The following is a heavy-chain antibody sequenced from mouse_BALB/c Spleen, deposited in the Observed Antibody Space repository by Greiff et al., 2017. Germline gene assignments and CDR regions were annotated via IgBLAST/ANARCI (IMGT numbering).Heavy chain of an antibody. CDR3: ARVLSTMITTSAMDY. CDR1: GFTFTDYY. V-gene: IGHV7-3*02. Sequence: EVMLVESGGGLVQPGGSLRLSCATSGFTFTDYYMSWVRQPPGKALEWLGFIRNKANGYTTEYSASVKGRFTISRDNSQSILYLQMNTLRAEDSATYYCARVLSTMITTSAMDYWGQGTSVTVSS. J-gene: IGHJ4*01. D-gene: IGHD2-4*01. CDR2: IRNKANGYTT.